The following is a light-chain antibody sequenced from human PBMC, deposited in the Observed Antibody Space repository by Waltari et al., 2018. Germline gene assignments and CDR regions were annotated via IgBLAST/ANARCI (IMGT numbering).Light chain of an antibody. J-gene: IGLJ3*02. CDR3: CSYTTSSTWV. CDR1: GSDIRGYNF. V-gene: IGLV2-14*03. CDR2: DVT. Sequence: QSALTQSAFVSGSPGQTITITCTGTGSDIRGYNFVSWYQHYPGKAPKLIIFDVTKRPSGVSNRFSGSKSGNTVSLTISGLQAEDEADYYCCSYTTSSTWVFGGGTKLTV.